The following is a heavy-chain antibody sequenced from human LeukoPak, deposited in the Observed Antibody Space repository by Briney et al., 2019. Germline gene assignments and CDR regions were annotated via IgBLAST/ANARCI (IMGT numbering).Heavy chain of an antibody. J-gene: IGHJ4*02. CDR2: INPNSGGT. CDR1: GYTFTGYY. V-gene: IGHV1-2*02. Sequence: GASVKVSCKASGYTFTGYYMHWVRQAPGQGLEWRGWINPNSGGTNYAQKYQGRVTMTRDMSTSTVYMELSRLRSEDAAVYYCARGDWDTANDYWGQGTLVTVSS. D-gene: IGHD5-18*01. CDR3: ARGDWDTANDY.